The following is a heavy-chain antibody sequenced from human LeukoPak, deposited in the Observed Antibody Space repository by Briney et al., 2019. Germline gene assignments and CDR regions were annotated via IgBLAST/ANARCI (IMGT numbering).Heavy chain of an antibody. D-gene: IGHD6-25*01. J-gene: IGHJ6*02. Sequence: ASVKVSCESSGYTFTGYYMHWVRQAPGQGLEWMGWINPVSGGTNYAQKFQGRVTMTRDTSINTVYMELRSLRSDDTALYYCARDAPGTAATGDVWGQGTTVTVSS. CDR2: INPVSGGT. CDR3: ARDAPGTAATGDV. CDR1: GYTFTGYY. V-gene: IGHV1-2*02.